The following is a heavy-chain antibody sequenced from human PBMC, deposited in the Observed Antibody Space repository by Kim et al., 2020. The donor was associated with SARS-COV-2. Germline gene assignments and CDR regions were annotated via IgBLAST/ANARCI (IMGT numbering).Heavy chain of an antibody. CDR2: IKQDGGEK. CDR1: AFTFSNYW. V-gene: IGHV3-7*03. CDR3: VRGPRRTAPTWAYSGLDV. D-gene: IGHD2-21*02. J-gene: IGHJ6*02. Sequence: GGSLRLSCEASAFTFSNYWMSWVRQAPGKGLECVANIKQDGGEKSYVDSVKGRFTISRDNAKNSLYLQMNSLRAEDTAVYYCVRGPRRTAPTWAYSGLDVWGHGTTVTVSS.